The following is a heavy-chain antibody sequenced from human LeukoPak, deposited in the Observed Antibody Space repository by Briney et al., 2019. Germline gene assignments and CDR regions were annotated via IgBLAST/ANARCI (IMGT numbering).Heavy chain of an antibody. CDR3: AREKSGLRFLEWPQRAFDI. CDR1: GYTFTSYY. D-gene: IGHD3-3*01. Sequence: ASVKVSCKASGYTFTSYYMHWVRQAPGQGLEWMGVINPSGGSTSYAQKFQGRVTMTRDTSTSTVYMELSSLRSEDTAVYYCAREKSGLRFLEWPQRAFDIWGQGTMVTVSS. J-gene: IGHJ3*02. V-gene: IGHV1-46*01. CDR2: INPSGGST.